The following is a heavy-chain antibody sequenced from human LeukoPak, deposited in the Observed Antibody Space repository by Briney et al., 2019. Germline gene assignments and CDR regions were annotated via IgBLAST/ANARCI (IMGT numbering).Heavy chain of an antibody. Sequence: SETLSLIFTVSGGSISSYYWSWIRQPPGKGLEWIGYIYYSGSTNYNPSLKSRVTISVDTSKNQFSLKLSSVTAADTAVYYCARGAYYGSGVLDYWGQGTLVTVSS. D-gene: IGHD3-10*01. V-gene: IGHV4-59*01. J-gene: IGHJ4*02. CDR1: GGSISSYY. CDR2: IYYSGST. CDR3: ARGAYYGSGVLDY.